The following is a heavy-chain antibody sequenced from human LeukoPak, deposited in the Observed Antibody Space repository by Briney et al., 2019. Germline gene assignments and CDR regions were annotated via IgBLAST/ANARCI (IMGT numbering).Heavy chain of an antibody. CDR2: IYTSGST. V-gene: IGHV4-4*07. D-gene: IGHD3-22*01. Sequence: SETLSLTCTVSGGSISSYYWSWIRQPAGKGLEWIGRIYTSGSTNYNPSLKSRVTMSVDTSKNQFSLKLSSVTAADTAVYYCARDIDFYYYDCGTDAFDIWGQGTMVTVSS. CDR1: GGSISSYY. CDR3: ARDIDFYYYDCGTDAFDI. J-gene: IGHJ3*02.